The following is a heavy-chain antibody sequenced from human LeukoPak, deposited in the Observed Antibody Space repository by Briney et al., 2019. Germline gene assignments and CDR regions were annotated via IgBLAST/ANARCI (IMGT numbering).Heavy chain of an antibody. CDR1: GGSISSYY. CDR3: ARGHGYSGHALAY. D-gene: IGHD5-12*01. CDR2: IYTSGST. V-gene: IGHV4-4*07. Sequence: PSETLSLTCTVSGGSISSYYWSWIRQPAGKGLEWIGRIYTSGSTNYNPSLKSRVTMSLDAPRDHFSLQLNSVTAADTAVYYCARGHGYSGHALAYWGQGILVTVSS. J-gene: IGHJ4*02.